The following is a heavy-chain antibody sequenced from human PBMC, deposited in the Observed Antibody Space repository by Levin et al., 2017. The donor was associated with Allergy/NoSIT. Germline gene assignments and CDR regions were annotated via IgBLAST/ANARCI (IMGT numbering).Heavy chain of an antibody. CDR2: VCNSGNS. J-gene: IGHJ3*02. CDR1: GDSVSSHY. Sequence: SETLSLTCTVSGDSVSSHYWNWIRQPPGKGLEWIGYVCNSGNSKFKPYLKSRVTMSVDTSKNQFSLKLSSVTAADTAVYYCARYGVYGQGTFDIWGQGTMVTVSS. CDR3: ARYGVYGQGTFDI. D-gene: IGHD4-17*01. V-gene: IGHV4-59*02.